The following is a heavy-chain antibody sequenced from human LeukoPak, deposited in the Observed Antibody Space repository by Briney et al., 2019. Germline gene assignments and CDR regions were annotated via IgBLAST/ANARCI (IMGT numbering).Heavy chain of an antibody. CDR2: MNPNSGNT. J-gene: IGHJ6*03. CDR3: ARGEDWLRNYYYMDV. V-gene: IGHV1-8*01. Sequence: ASVKVSCKASGYTFTSYDINWVRQATGQGLEWMGWMNPNSGNTGYAQKFQGRVTMTRNTSISTAYMELSSLRSEDTAVYYCARGEDWLRNYYYMDVWGKGTTVTVSS. CDR1: GYTFTSYD. D-gene: IGHD3/OR15-3a*01.